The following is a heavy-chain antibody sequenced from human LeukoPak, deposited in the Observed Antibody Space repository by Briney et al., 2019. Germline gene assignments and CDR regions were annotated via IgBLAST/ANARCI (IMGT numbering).Heavy chain of an antibody. CDR2: IYYSGST. J-gene: IGHJ4*02. CDR3: ARDRRLLWFGPFDY. V-gene: IGHV4-61*01. CDR1: GDSISGSSYY. Sequence: SETLALTCTVSGDSISGSSYYWGWIRQPPGKGLEWIGYIYYSGSTNYNPSLKSRVTISVDTSKNQFSLKLSSVTAADTAVYYCARDRRLLWFGPFDYWGQGTLVTVSS. D-gene: IGHD3-10*01.